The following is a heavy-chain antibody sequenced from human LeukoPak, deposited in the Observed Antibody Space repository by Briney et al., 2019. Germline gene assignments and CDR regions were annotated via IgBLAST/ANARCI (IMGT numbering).Heavy chain of an antibody. J-gene: IGHJ4*02. V-gene: IGHV4-39*07. Sequence: PSETRSLTCTVSGGSISSRPYYWSWIRQPPGKGLEWIGEINHSGSTNYNPSLKSRVTISVDTSKNQFSLKLSSVTAADTAMYYCARGGSYVSRDYYFDYWGQGTLVTVSS. CDR2: INHSGST. D-gene: IGHD3-10*01. CDR3: ARGGSYVSRDYYFDY. CDR1: GGSISSRPYY.